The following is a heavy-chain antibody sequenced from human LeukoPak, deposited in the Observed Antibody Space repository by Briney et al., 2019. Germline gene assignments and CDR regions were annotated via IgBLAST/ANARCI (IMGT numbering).Heavy chain of an antibody. D-gene: IGHD1-14*01. Sequence: GGSLRLSCATSGFIFGNYRMHWVRQAPGKGLVWVSRIYTDGSSTNYADSVKGRFTISRDNAKNTLYLQMNSLRGEDTAAYYCARGASNRFDYWGQGTLVTVSS. CDR1: GFIFGNYR. J-gene: IGHJ4*02. CDR3: ARGASNRFDY. V-gene: IGHV3-74*01. CDR2: IYTDGSST.